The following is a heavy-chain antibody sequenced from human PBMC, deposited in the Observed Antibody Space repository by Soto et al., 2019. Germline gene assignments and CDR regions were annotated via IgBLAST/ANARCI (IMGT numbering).Heavy chain of an antibody. CDR3: ARRLDWNYADWFDP. V-gene: IGHV4-34*01. D-gene: IGHD1-7*01. CDR2: INHSGST. CDR1: GGSFSGYY. Sequence: SETLSLTCAVYGGSFSGYYWSWIRQPPGKGLEWIGEINHSGSTNYNPSLKSRVTISVDTSKNQFSLKLSSVTAADTAVYYCARRLDWNYADWFDPWGQGTLVT. J-gene: IGHJ5*02.